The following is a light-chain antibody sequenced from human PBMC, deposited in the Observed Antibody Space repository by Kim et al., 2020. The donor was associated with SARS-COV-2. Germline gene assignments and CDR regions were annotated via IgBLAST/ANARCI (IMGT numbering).Light chain of an antibody. CDR2: GNS. Sequence: RVTISCTGSSSTIGAGYAVHWYQQLPGTAPKLLIYGNSNRPSGVPDRSSGSKSGTSASLAITGLQAEDEADYYCQSYDSSLSGSWVFGTGTKVTVL. J-gene: IGLJ1*01. V-gene: IGLV1-40*01. CDR3: QSYDSSLSGSWV. CDR1: SSTIGAGYA.